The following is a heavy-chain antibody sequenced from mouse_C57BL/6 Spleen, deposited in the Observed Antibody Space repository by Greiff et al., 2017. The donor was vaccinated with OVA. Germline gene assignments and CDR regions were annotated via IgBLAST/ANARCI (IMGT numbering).Heavy chain of an antibody. V-gene: IGHV3-6*01. CDR3: ARDWLEYAMDY. CDR2: ISYDGSH. Sequence: EVKLQQSGPGLVKPSQSLSLTCSVTGYSITSGYYWNWIRQFPGNKLEWMGYISYDGSHNYNPSLKNRMYITRDTTNNQYVLKLNSVTTEDTATYYCARDWLEYAMDYWGQGTSVTVSS. D-gene: IGHD2-2*01. CDR1: GYSITSGYY. J-gene: IGHJ4*01.